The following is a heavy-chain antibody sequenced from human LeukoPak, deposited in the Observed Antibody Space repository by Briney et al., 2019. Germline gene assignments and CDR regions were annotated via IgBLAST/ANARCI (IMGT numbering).Heavy chain of an antibody. CDR1: GFTLSNYW. CDR2: INQDGSEE. D-gene: IGHD5-12*01. J-gene: IGHJ4*02. CDR3: VRDGGVSGYDLLDY. Sequence: GGSLRLSCAASGFTLSNYWMRWVRQAPGKGVEGVAHINQDGSEEHYMDSVKARFIIYRDNAKNSLSLQMDSLRAEDTAVYYCVRDGGVSGYDLLDYWGQGTLVTVSS. V-gene: IGHV3-7*01.